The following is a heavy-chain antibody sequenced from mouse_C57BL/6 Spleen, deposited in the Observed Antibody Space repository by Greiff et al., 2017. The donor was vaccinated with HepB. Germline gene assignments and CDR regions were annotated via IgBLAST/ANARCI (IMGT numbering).Heavy chain of an antibody. CDR3: ARDYGSPWYFDV. V-gene: IGHV1-52*01. CDR1: GYTFTSYW. CDR2: IDPSDSET. J-gene: IGHJ1*03. Sequence: VQLQQSGAELVRPGSSVKLSCKASGYTFTSYWMHWVKQRPIQGLEWIGNIDPSDSETHYNQKFKDKATLTVDKSSSTAYMQLSSLTSEDSAVYYCARDYGSPWYFDVWGTGTTVTVSS. D-gene: IGHD1-1*01.